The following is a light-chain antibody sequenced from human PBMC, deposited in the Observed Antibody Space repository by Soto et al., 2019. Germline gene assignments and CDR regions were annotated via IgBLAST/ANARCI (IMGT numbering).Light chain of an antibody. Sequence: ETVLTQSPRTLSLSPGERATLPCRARQSVSSSYLAWYQQKPGQAPRLLIYDASSRATGIPDRFSGSGSGTDFTLTISRLEPEDFAVYYCQQYVRSPPSWTFGQGTKVEIK. CDR2: DAS. V-gene: IGKV3-20*01. CDR1: QSVSSSY. CDR3: QQYVRSPPSWT. J-gene: IGKJ1*01.